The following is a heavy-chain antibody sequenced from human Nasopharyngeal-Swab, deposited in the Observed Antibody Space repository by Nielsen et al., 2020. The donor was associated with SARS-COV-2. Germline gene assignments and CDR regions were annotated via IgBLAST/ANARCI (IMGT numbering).Heavy chain of an antibody. J-gene: IGHJ3*02. CDR3: ARESPAGDAFDI. Sequence: WIRQPPGKGLEWIGYIYYSGSTNYNPSLKSRVTISVDTSKNQFSLKLSSVTAVDTAVYYCARESPAGDAFDIWGQGTMVTVSS. V-gene: IGHV4-59*01. CDR2: IYYSGST. D-gene: IGHD1-14*01.